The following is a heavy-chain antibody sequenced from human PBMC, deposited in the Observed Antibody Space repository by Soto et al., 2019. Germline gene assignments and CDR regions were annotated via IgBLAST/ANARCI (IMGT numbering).Heavy chain of an antibody. V-gene: IGHV1-18*01. Sequence: ASVKVSCKASGYTFTSYGISWVRQAPGQGLEWTGWISAYNGNTNYAQKLQGRVTMTTDTSTSTAYMELRSLRSDDTAVYYCARGGVVVPATGDWFDPWGQGTLVTVSS. J-gene: IGHJ5*02. CDR2: ISAYNGNT. CDR1: GYTFTSYG. D-gene: IGHD2-2*01. CDR3: ARGGVVVPATGDWFDP.